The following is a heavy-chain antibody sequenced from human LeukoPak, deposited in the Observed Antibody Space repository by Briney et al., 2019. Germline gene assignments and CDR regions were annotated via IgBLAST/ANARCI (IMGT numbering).Heavy chain of an antibody. CDR1: GYSSTSYW. V-gene: IGHV5-51*01. CDR2: IYPGDSDT. J-gene: IGHJ4*02. CDR3: ARRVAGRADY. Sequence: PGESLKISCKGSGYSSTSYWIAWVRQMPGKGLEWMGIIYPGDSDTRFSPSFQGQVTISADKSISTAYLQWSSLRASDTAMYYCARRVAGRADYWGQGILVTVSS. D-gene: IGHD6-19*01.